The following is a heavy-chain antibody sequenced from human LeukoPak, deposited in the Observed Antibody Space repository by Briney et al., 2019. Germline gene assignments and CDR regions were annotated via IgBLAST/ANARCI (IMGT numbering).Heavy chain of an antibody. V-gene: IGHV3-64D*06. CDR2: IRSNGDST. CDR3: VKELFAGAAN. Sequence: GGSLILSCSASGFTFSSYSMHWVRQAPGKGLEYVSGIRSNGDSTYSADSVKGRFTISRDNSKNTLYLLLSSLRPEDTAVYYCVKELFAGAANWGQGTLVTVSS. J-gene: IGHJ4*02. CDR1: GFTFSSYS. D-gene: IGHD2-15*01.